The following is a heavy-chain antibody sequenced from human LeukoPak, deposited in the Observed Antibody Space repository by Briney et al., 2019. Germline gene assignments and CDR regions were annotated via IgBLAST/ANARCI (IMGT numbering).Heavy chain of an antibody. V-gene: IGHV3-21*01. J-gene: IGHJ6*03. CDR2: ISKSSSYI. CDR1: GFTFSSYS. Sequence: GGSLRLSCAASGFTFSSYSMNWVRQAPGKGLEWVSCISKSSSYIYYADSVKDRFTISRDNAENSLYLQMNSLRAEDTAVYYCARGYHYMDVWGKGTTVTVSS. CDR3: ARGYHYMDV.